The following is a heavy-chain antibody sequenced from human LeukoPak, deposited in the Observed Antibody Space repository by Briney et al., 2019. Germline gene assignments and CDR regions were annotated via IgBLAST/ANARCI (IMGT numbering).Heavy chain of an antibody. CDR1: GYTFTGYY. V-gene: IGHV1-2*02. CDR2: INPNSGGT. CDR3: ARGNYYYDSSGYSSDYFDY. Sequence: ASVKVSCKASGYTFTGYYMHWVRQAPGQGLEWMGWINPNSGGTNYAQKFQGRVTMTRDTSISTAYMELSRLRSDDTAVYYRARGNYYYDSSGYSSDYFDYWGQGTLVTVSS. J-gene: IGHJ4*02. D-gene: IGHD3-22*01.